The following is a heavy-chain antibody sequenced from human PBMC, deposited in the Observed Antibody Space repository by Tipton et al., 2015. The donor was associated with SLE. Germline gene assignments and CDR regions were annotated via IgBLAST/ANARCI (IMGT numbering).Heavy chain of an antibody. CDR3: ARDDPDSWIFDY. D-gene: IGHD5-12*01. Sequence: SLRLSCMASGFKFDDYGMSWVRQVPGKGLEWVAGLNWSGGSTGYAESVKGRFTISRDNVKMALYLQMNSLRAEDTAVYYCARDDPDSWIFDYWGQGTQVTVSS. CDR1: GFKFDDYG. CDR2: LNWSGGST. J-gene: IGHJ4*02. V-gene: IGHV3-20*04.